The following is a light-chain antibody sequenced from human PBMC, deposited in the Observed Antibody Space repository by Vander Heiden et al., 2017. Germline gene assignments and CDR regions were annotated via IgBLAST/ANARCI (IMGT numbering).Light chain of an antibody. Sequence: SYVLTQPPAVSVAPGQTARITCGGNNIGSNSMHRYQQKPCQAPALVVYDDSDRPSAIPARFSASYSGNTATLPTSRVEDGDDADYYCQVLDSSSDHGVFGGGTKLTVL. V-gene: IGLV3-21*02. J-gene: IGLJ2*01. CDR2: DDS. CDR3: QVLDSSSDHGV. CDR1: NIGSNS.